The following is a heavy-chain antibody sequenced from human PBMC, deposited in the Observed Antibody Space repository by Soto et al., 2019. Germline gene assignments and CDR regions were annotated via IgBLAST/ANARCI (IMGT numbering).Heavy chain of an antibody. CDR3: ARGTCSGGNCYSFHFDY. V-gene: IGHV1-3*04. CDR2: INTGNGNT. J-gene: IGHJ4*02. CDR1: GYTFTSYA. Sequence: QVQLVQSGAEVKKPGASVKVSCKASGYTFTSYAMHWVRQAPGQRLEWMGWINTGNGNTKYSQKFQGRVTITGDTSASTAYMELSSVRSEDTAVYYCARGTCSGGNCYSFHFDYWGQGTLVTVSS. D-gene: IGHD2-15*01.